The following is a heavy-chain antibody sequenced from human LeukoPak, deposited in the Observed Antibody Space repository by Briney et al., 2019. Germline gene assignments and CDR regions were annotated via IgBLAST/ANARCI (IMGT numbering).Heavy chain of an antibody. D-gene: IGHD3-3*01. V-gene: IGHV4-39*01. J-gene: IGHJ3*02. CDR2: IDYSGIT. CDR1: DGSVSFSSYF. CDR3: ARHRLEGDTFDI. Sequence: SETLSLICTVSDGSVSFSSYFWGWSRQPPGKGLEWLGTIDYSGITYYSPSLKSRVTISVDTSRNKFALKLNSVTAADTAVYFCARHRLEGDTFDIWGQGTNVTVSS.